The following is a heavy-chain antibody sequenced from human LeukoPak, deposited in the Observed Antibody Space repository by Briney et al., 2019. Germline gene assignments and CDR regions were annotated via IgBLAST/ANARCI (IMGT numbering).Heavy chain of an antibody. V-gene: IGHV1-2*02. CDR2: INPNSGGT. D-gene: IGHD1-26*01. Sequence: ASVTVSFKASGYTFTVYYMHWVRQAPGQGLEWMGWINPNSGGTNYAQKFQGRVTMTRDTSISTAYMELSRLRSDDTAVYYCARAGGSYFPPVGYWGQGTLVTVSS. CDR1: GYTFTVYY. CDR3: ARAGGSYFPPVGY. J-gene: IGHJ4*02.